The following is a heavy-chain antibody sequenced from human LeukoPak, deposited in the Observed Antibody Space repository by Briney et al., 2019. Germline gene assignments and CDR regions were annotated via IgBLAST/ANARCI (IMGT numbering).Heavy chain of an antibody. D-gene: IGHD3-3*01. V-gene: IGHV4-31*03. CDR3: AREITYDFWSGYWLDP. J-gene: IGHJ5*02. CDR2: IYYSGST. Sequence: SQTLSLTCTVSGGSISSGGYYWSWIRQHPGKGLEWIGYIYYSGSTYYNPSLKSRVTISVDTSKNQFSLKLSSVTAADTAVYYCAREITYDFWSGYWLDPWGQGTLVTVSS. CDR1: GGSISSGGYY.